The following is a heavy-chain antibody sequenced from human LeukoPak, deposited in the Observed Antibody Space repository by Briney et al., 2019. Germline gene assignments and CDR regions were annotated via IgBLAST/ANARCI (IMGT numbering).Heavy chain of an antibody. CDR2: INPNSGGT. V-gene: IGHV1-2*02. CDR3: ARSLTRDSPALN. J-gene: IGHJ4*02. CDR1: GYTFTGYY. D-gene: IGHD3-22*01. Sequence: ASVKVSCKASGYTFTGYYMHWVRQAPGQGLEWMGWINPNSGGTNYVQKFQGRVTMTRDTSISTAYMELSRLRSDDTAVYYCARSLTRDSPALNWGQGTLVTVSS.